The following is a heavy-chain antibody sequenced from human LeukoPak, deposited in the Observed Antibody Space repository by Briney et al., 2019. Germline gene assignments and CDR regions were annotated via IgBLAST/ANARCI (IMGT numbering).Heavy chain of an antibody. V-gene: IGHV3-53*01. CDR3: ARESVAGWYFDL. J-gene: IGHJ2*01. CDR1: GFTVGSNY. Sequence: PGGSLRLSXAASGFTVGSNYMSWVRQTPGKGLEWLSVIYSGGSTYYADSVKGRFTISRDNSKNTLYLQMNSLRAEDTAVYYCARESVAGWYFDLWGRDTLVTVSS. CDR2: IYSGGST. D-gene: IGHD6-19*01.